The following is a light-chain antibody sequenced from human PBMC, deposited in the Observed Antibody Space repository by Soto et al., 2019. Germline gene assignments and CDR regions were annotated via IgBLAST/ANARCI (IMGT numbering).Light chain of an antibody. CDR2: GAS. CDR1: QSVRSN. V-gene: IGKV3-15*01. J-gene: IGKJ5*01. CDR3: QQYNNWPPIS. Sequence: EIVMTQSPATLSVSPGERVTLSCRDSQSVRSNLAWYQQKPGQSPRLLLYGASTRATGSPARFSSSGSGTEFTLTISSRQSQDFAAYYCQQYNNWPPISFGQGTRLEIK.